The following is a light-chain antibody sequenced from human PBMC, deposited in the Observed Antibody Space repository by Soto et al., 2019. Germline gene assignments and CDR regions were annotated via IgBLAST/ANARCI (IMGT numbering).Light chain of an antibody. CDR2: DAS. CDR1: RSILSR. V-gene: IGKV1-5*01. J-gene: IGKJ1*01. Sequence: DIEMTQSPSTLSASVGDRVIITCRAGRSILSRLAWYQQKPGKAPKVLIYDASTLESGVPSRFSGSGSGTEFTLTTSSLQPDDFATYYCQQYHSYKSFGQGTKVDIK. CDR3: QQYHSYKS.